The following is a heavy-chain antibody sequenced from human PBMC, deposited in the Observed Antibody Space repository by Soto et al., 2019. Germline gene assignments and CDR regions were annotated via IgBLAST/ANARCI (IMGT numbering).Heavy chain of an antibody. D-gene: IGHD3-10*01. J-gene: IGHJ6*02. CDR2: IYTSGST. CDR3: ARDLGYFDSGSSANNYYYGMDV. CDR1: GGSISSFY. Sequence: SETLSLTCTVPGGSISSFYWSWIRQPAGKGLEWIGRIYTSGSTNYNPSLKSRVTMSVDTSKNQFSLKLTSVTAADTAVYHCARDLGYFDSGSSANNYYYGMDVWGRGTTVTVSS. V-gene: IGHV4-4*07.